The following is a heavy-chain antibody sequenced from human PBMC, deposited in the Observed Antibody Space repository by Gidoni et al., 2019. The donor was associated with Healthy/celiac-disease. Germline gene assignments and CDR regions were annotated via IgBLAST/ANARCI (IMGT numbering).Heavy chain of an antibody. CDR2: ISAYNGNT. CDR1: GYTFTSYG. V-gene: IGHV1-18*01. J-gene: IGHJ4*02. D-gene: IGHD3-22*01. Sequence: QVQLVQSGAEVKKPGASVKVSCKASGYTFTSYGISWVRQAPGQGLEWMGWISAYNGNTNYAQKLQGRVTMTTDTSTSTAYMELRSLRSDDTAVYYCARSYDSSGSENTEGGYFDYWGQGTLVTVSS. CDR3: ARSYDSSGSENTEGGYFDY.